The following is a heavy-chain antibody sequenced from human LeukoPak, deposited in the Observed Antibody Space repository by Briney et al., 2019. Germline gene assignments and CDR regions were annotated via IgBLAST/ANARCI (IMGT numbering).Heavy chain of an antibody. D-gene: IGHD6-19*01. V-gene: IGHV1-2*02. CDR2: INPNSGDP. CDR3: ARGGPSRGSGFYYFDY. J-gene: IGHJ4*02. Sequence: ASVKVSCKASGYTFTGYYMHWVRQAPGQGLEWMGWINPNSGDPNYAQKFQGRVAMTRDTSISTAYMELSRLRSDDTAVYYCARGGPSRGSGFYYFDYWGQGTLVTVSS. CDR1: GYTFTGYY.